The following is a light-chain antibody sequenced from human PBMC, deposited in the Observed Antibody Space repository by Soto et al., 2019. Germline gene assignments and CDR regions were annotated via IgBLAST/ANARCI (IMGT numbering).Light chain of an antibody. Sequence: QSVLTQPASVSGSPGQSITISCTGTSSDVGGYNYVSWYQQHPGEVPKVIIFNVNNRPSGVSDRFSGSRSGNTASLTISGLQAEYDADYYCSSFTSSTTYVFGTGTKATVL. CDR2: NVN. V-gene: IGLV2-14*03. CDR3: SSFTSSTTYV. J-gene: IGLJ1*01. CDR1: SSDVGGYNY.